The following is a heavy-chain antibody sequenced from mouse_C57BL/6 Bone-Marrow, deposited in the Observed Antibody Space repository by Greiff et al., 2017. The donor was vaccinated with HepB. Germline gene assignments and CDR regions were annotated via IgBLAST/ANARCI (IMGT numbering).Heavy chain of an antibody. J-gene: IGHJ2*01. CDR2: IYPGDGDT. CDR1: GYAFSSSW. Sequence: VQLQQSGPELVKPGASVKISCKASGYAFSSSWMNWVKQRPGKGLEWIGRIYPGDGDTNYNGKFKGKATLTADKSSSSAYMQLSSLPSEDSAVYFCARSGYGYDGYYFDYWGQGTTLTVSS. CDR3: ARSGYGYDGYYFDY. V-gene: IGHV1-82*01. D-gene: IGHD2-2*01.